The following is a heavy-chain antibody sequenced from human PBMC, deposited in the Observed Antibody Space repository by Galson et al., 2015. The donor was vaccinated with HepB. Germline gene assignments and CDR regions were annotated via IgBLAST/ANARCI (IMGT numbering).Heavy chain of an antibody. J-gene: IGHJ3*02. Sequence: TLSLTCTVSGGSISSGSYYWSWIRQPAGKGLEWIGRIYTSGSTNYNPSLKSRVTISVDTSKNQFSLKLSSVTAADTAVYYCARESGITMIVVPQLDTGAFDIWGQGTMVTVSS. V-gene: IGHV4-61*02. CDR1: GGSISSGSYY. D-gene: IGHD3-22*01. CDR3: ARESGITMIVVPQLDTGAFDI. CDR2: IYTSGST.